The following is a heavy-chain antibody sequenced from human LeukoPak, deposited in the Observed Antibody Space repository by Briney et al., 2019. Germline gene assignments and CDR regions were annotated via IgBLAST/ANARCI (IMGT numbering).Heavy chain of an antibody. Sequence: ASVKVSCKASGGTFSSYAISWVRQAPGQGLEWMGGIIPIFGTANYAQKFQGRVTITADESTSTAYMELSSLRSEDTAVYYCARGGVGSSWTPFDYWGQGTLVTVSS. CDR3: ARGGVGSSWTPFDY. D-gene: IGHD6-13*01. CDR1: GGTFSSYA. V-gene: IGHV1-69*13. J-gene: IGHJ4*02. CDR2: IIPIFGTA.